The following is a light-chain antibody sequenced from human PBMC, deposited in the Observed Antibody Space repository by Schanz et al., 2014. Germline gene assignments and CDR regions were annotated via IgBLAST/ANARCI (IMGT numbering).Light chain of an antibody. CDR2: LNSDGSH. CDR1: NSLSNYI. Sequence: QPVLTQSSSASGSLGSSVKLTCTLTNSLSNYIVTWHQQHPGKAPRYLMKLNSDGSHKKGDGIPDRFSGSSSGTERSLIISSLQSDDEADYYCQSWGTGMRVFGGGTKLTVL. J-gene: IGLJ3*02. V-gene: IGLV4-69*01. CDR3: QSWGTGMRV.